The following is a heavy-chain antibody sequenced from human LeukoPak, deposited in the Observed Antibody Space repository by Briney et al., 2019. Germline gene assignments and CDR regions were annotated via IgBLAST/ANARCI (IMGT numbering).Heavy chain of an antibody. D-gene: IGHD3-10*01. Sequence: TGGSLRLSCAASGFTVSSNYMNWVRQAPGKGLEWVSYISRSGSIVYYADSVKGRFIISRDNAKNSLYLQMNSLRAEDTAVYYCARDLRDAYGEFDYWGQGTLVTVSS. CDR1: GFTVSSNY. CDR3: ARDLRDAYGEFDY. V-gene: IGHV3-48*03. CDR2: ISRSGSIV. J-gene: IGHJ4*02.